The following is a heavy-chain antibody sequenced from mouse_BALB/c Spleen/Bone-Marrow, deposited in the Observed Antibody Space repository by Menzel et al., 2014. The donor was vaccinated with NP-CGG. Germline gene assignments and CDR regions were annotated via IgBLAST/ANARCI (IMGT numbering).Heavy chain of an antibody. D-gene: IGHD2-1*01. CDR3: AEGGYGNVFDY. J-gene: IGHJ2*01. V-gene: IGHV1-31*01. Sequence: DVQLVESGPELVKPGASVKISCKASGYSFTGYYMHWVKQSHVKSLEWIGRINPYNGATSYNQNFKDKASLTVDKSSSTAYMELHSLTSEDSAVYYCAEGGYGNVFDYWGQGTTLTVSS. CDR1: GYSFTGYY. CDR2: INPYNGAT.